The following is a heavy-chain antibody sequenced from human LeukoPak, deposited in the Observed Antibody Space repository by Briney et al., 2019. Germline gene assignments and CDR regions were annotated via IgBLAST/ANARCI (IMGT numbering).Heavy chain of an antibody. CDR2: IATTGST. CDR1: GTSISRDY. J-gene: IGHJ5*01. V-gene: IGHV4-4*09. D-gene: IGHD3-10*01. CDR3: ARQDGLWVGDLGGWFDF. Sequence: SETLSLTCTVSGTSISRDYWSWLRQSASPDLGWRGYIATTGSTTYNPSLGGRVTVSEDTSQNQLSLTLSSVTAADTAVYFCARQDGLWVGDLGGWFDFWGQGIQVTVSS.